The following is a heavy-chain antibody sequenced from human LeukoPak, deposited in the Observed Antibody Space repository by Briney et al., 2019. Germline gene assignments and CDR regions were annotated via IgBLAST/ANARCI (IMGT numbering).Heavy chain of an antibody. D-gene: IGHD5-18*01. CDR1: GFTFSSYW. CDR2: IKQEGSEK. Sequence: GGSLRLSCAASGFTFSSYWMSWVRQAPGKGLEWVANIKQEGSEKYYVDSVKGRFTISRDNAKNSLYLQMNSLRAEDTAVYYCAKDQVRGYSYGIKDYWGQGTLVTVSS. CDR3: AKDQVRGYSYGIKDY. J-gene: IGHJ4*02. V-gene: IGHV3-7*01.